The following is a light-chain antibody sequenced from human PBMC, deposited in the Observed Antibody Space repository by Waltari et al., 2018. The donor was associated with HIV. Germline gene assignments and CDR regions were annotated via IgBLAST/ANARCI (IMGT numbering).Light chain of an antibody. V-gene: IGLV1-47*01. CDR2: RVN. CDR3: AAWDDSLSGVV. Sequence: QSVLTQPPSASGTPGQRVTISCSGNRSNIGRNYVDWYPQLPGTAPKLLIYRVNQRPSGVPDRFSGSKSGTSASLAISGLRSEDEVDYYCAAWDDSLSGVVFGGGTKLTVL. J-gene: IGLJ2*01. CDR1: RSNIGRNY.